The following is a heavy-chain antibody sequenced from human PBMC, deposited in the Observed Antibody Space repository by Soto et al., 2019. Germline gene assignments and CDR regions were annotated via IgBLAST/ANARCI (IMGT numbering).Heavy chain of an antibody. Sequence: QVQLVQSGAEVKKPGASVKVSCKASGYTFTSYDINWVRQATGQGLEWMGWMNPNSGNTGYAQKFQGRVTMTRNTSISKAYMELSSLRSEETAVYYCARDHSSGWYGPYYYYGMDVWGQGTTVTVSS. V-gene: IGHV1-8*01. CDR1: GYTFTSYD. CDR3: ARDHSSGWYGPYYYYGMDV. D-gene: IGHD6-19*01. J-gene: IGHJ6*02. CDR2: MNPNSGNT.